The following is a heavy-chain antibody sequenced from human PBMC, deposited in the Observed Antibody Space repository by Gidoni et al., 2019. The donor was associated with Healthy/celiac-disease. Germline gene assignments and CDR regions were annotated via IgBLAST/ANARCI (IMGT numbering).Heavy chain of an antibody. CDR2: ISWNSGSI. J-gene: IGHJ4*02. D-gene: IGHD3-3*01. CDR3: AKGGFWSGYSHFDY. CDR1: GFPFDDYA. V-gene: IGHV3-9*01. Sequence: EVQLVESGGGLVQPGRSLRLSCAASGFPFDDYAMHWVRQAPGKGLEWVSGISWNSGSIGYADSVKGRFTISRDNAKNSLYLQMNSLRAEDTALYYCAKGGFWSGYSHFDYWGQGTLVTVSS.